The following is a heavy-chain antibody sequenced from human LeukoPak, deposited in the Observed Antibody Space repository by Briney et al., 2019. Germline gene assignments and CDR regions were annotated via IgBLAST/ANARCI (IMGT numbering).Heavy chain of an antibody. D-gene: IGHD3-3*01. CDR3: ARGVLRFLEWLQYYYYYGMDV. Sequence: ASVRVSCKASGYTFTSYDINSVRQATGQGLEWMGWMNPNSGNPGYAQKFQGRVTMTRNTSISTAYMELSSLRSEDTAVYYCARGVLRFLEWLQYYYYYGMDVWGQGTTVTVSS. J-gene: IGHJ6*02. CDR2: MNPNSGNP. V-gene: IGHV1-8*01. CDR1: GYTFTSYD.